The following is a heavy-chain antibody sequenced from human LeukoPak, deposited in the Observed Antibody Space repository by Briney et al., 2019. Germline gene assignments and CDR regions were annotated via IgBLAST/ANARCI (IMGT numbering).Heavy chain of an antibody. CDR3: ARDIIAAAGALDYYGMDV. CDR1: GYTFTGYY. Sequence: GASVKVSCKASGYTFTGYYMHWVRQAPGQGLEWMGWINPNSGGTIYAQKFQGRVTMTRDTSISTAYMELSRLRSDDTAVYYCARDIIAAAGALDYYGMDVWGQGTTVTVSS. J-gene: IGHJ6*02. CDR2: INPNSGGT. V-gene: IGHV1-2*02. D-gene: IGHD6-13*01.